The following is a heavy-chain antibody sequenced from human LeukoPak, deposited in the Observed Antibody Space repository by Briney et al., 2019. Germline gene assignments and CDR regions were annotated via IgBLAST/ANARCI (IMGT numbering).Heavy chain of an antibody. CDR2: IIPILGIA. CDR3: ARDQTTNAFDY. Sequence: SVKVSCKASGGTFSSYAISWVRQAPGQGLEWMGRIIPILGIANYAQKFQGRVTITADKSTSTAYMELSSLRSEDTVVYYCARDQTTNAFDYWGQGTLVTVSS. CDR1: GGTFSSYA. J-gene: IGHJ4*02. D-gene: IGHD1-14*01. V-gene: IGHV1-69*04.